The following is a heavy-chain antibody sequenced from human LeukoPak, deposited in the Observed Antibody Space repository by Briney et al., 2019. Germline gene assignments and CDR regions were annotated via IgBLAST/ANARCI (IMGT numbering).Heavy chain of an antibody. D-gene: IGHD3-3*01. CDR3: ASLPTGRGFGVRN. J-gene: IGHJ4*02. Sequence: SSETLSLTCTVSGGSISSYYWSWIRQPPGKGLEWIGYIYYSGSTNYNPSLKSRVTISVDTSKNQFSLKLSSVTAADTAVYYCASLPTGRGFGVRNWGQGTLVTVSS. CDR2: IYYSGST. V-gene: IGHV4-59*01. CDR1: GGSISSYY.